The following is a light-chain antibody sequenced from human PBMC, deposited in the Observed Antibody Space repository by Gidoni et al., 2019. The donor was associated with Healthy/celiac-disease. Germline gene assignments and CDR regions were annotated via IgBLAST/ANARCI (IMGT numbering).Light chain of an antibody. CDR2: YDD. CDR1: SSNIGTNA. CDR3: AAWDDSLNGWV. J-gene: IGLJ3*02. V-gene: IGLV1-36*01. Sequence: QSVLTHPPSVSAAPSQRVTISCSGSSSNIGTNAVNWYQQLPGKAPKLLIYYDDLLPSGVSDRFSGSKSGTSASLAISGLQSEDEADYYCAAWDDSLNGWVFGGGTKLTVL.